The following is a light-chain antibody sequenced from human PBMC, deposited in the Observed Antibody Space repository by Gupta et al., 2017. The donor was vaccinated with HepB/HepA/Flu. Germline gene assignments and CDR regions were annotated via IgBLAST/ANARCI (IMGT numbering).Light chain of an antibody. J-gene: IGLJ3*02. Sequence: QSVLTQPPSVSAAPGQKVTISCSGSSSNIGTNTVSWYQHLPGTAPKLLICENNKRPSEIPDRFSGSKSGTSATLGITGLQTGDEADYYCATWDSGVGTWVFGGGTKLTV. CDR2: ENN. V-gene: IGLV1-51*02. CDR1: SSNIGTNT. CDR3: ATWDSGVGTWV.